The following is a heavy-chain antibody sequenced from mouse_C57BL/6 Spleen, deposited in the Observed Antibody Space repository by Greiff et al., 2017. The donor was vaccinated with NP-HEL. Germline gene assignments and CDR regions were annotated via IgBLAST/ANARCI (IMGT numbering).Heavy chain of an antibody. Sequence: QVQLQQPGAELVKPGASVKLSCKASGYTFTSYWMHWVKQRPGQGLEWIGMIHPNSGSTNYNEKFKSKATLTVDKSSSTAYMQLSSLTSKDSAVYYCARNWDGYYYAMDYWGQGTSVTVSS. D-gene: IGHD4-1*01. J-gene: IGHJ4*01. CDR2: IHPNSGST. CDR3: ARNWDGYYYAMDY. V-gene: IGHV1-64*01. CDR1: GYTFTSYW.